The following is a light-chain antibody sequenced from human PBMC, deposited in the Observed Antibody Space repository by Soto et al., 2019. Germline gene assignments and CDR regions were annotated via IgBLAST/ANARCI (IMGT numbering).Light chain of an antibody. CDR1: SSNIGAGYD. CDR2: GNS. V-gene: IGLV1-40*01. CDR3: AAWDDRLNGRL. Sequence: QSVLTQPPSVSGAPGQRVTISCTGSSSNIGAGYDVHWYQQLPGTAPKLLIYGNSNRPSGVPDQFSGSKSGTSASLVITGLQAEDEADYYCAAWDDRLNGRLFGGGTKLTVL. J-gene: IGLJ3*02.